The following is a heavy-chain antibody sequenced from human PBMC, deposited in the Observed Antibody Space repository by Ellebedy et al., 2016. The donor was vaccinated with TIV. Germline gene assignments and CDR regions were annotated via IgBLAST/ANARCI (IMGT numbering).Heavy chain of an antibody. Sequence: GESLKISCAASGFNDSSNHMSWVRQAPGKGLEWVSVIYSGGNTYYADSVKGRFTISRDNSKNTLYLQMNSLRVEDTAVYYCARVVGYNYGQRYFDLWGRGTLVTVSS. CDR1: GFNDSSNH. J-gene: IGHJ2*01. D-gene: IGHD5-18*01. CDR3: ARVVGYNYGQRYFDL. V-gene: IGHV3-53*01. CDR2: IYSGGNT.